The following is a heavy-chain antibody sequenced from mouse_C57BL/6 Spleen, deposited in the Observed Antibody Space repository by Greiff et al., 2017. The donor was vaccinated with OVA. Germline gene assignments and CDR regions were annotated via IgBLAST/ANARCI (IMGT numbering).Heavy chain of an antibody. D-gene: IGHD2-4*01. CDR1: GFTFSDYY. V-gene: IGHV5-16*01. J-gene: IGHJ3*01. CDR3: ASLYYDYDGEAWFAY. Sequence: EVMLVESEGGLVQPGSSMKLSCTASGFTFSDYYMAWVRQVPEKGLEWVANINYDGSSTYYLDSLKSRFIISRDNAKNILYLQMSSLKSEDTATYYCASLYYDYDGEAWFAYWGQGTLVTVSA. CDR2: INYDGSST.